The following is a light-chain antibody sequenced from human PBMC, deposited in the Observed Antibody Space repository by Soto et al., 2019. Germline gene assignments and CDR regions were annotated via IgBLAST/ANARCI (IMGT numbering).Light chain of an antibody. Sequence: EKVMTQGPTIEPGCPRGIATLSCRVCQSISDTLAWYQQKPGQAPRLLIYSASRGATGFPARFSGSGSGTDFTLTISSLQPEDFATYYCLQHNTYTRTFGQGTEVDIK. J-gene: IGKJ1*01. V-gene: IGKV3-15*01. CDR1: QSISDT. CDR3: LQHNTYTRT. CDR2: SAS.